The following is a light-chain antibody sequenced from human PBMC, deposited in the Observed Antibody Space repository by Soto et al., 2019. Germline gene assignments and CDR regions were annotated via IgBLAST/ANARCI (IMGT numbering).Light chain of an antibody. V-gene: IGLV2-23*01. CDR2: EGS. CDR3: CSYAGSSTYV. J-gene: IGLJ1*01. CDR1: SSDVGSYNL. Sequence: QSALTQPASVSGSPGQSITISCTGTSSDVGSYNLVSWYQQHPGKAPKLMIYEGSKRTSGVSNRFSGSKSGNTASLTISGLQAEYEADYYCCSYAGSSTYVFGTGTKLTVL.